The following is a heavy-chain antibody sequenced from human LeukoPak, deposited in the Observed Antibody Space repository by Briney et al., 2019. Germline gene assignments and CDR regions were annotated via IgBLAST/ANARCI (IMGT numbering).Heavy chain of an antibody. CDR1: GGSFSGYY. CDR3: ARGILVYYDSSGYYYDY. Sequence: PSETLSLTCAVYGGSFSGYYWSWIRQPPGKGLEWIGEINHSGSTNYNPSLKSRVTISVDTSKNQFSLKLSSVTAADTAVYYCARGILVYYDSSGYYYDYWGQGTLVTVSS. D-gene: IGHD3-22*01. V-gene: IGHV4-34*01. J-gene: IGHJ4*02. CDR2: INHSGST.